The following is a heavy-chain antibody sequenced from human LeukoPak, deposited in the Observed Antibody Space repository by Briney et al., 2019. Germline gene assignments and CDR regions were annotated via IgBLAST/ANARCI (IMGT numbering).Heavy chain of an antibody. Sequence: ASVKVSCKASGYTFTSYGISWVRQAPGQGLEWMGWISAYNGNTNYAQKLQGRVTMTTDTSTSTAYMELRSLRSDDTAVNYCARDHYDFWSGSQPIGFDPWGQGTLVTVSS. CDR3: ARDHYDFWSGSQPIGFDP. J-gene: IGHJ5*02. CDR2: ISAYNGNT. D-gene: IGHD3-3*01. V-gene: IGHV1-18*01. CDR1: GYTFTSYG.